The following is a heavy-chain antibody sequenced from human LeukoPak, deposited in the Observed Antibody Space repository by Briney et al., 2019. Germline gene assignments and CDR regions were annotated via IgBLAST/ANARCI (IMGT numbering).Heavy chain of an antibody. D-gene: IGHD5-18*01. CDR1: GFTFSNYG. Sequence: PGGSLRLSCAASGFTFSNYGMHWVRQAPGKGLERVAFIRYDARNIYYADSVKGRFTISRDNSKKTLYLQMNSLRAEDTAFYYCAKDIYSYGELDHWGQGTLVIVSS. J-gene: IGHJ4*02. CDR3: AKDIYSYGELDH. V-gene: IGHV3-30*02. CDR2: IRYDARNI.